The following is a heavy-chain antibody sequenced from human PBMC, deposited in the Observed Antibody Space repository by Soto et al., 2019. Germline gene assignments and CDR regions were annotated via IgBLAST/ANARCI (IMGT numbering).Heavy chain of an antibody. CDR2: IWYDGSNK. J-gene: IGHJ5*02. V-gene: IGHV3-33*01. D-gene: IGHD3-3*01. CDR1: GFTFSSYG. CDR3: ARSSGGVFGIIIEGSNWFAP. Sequence: GGSLRLSCAASGFTFSSYGMHWVRQAPGKGLEWVAVIWYDGSNKYYADSVKGRFTISRDNSKNTLYLQMNSLRSEDTAIYYCARSSGGVFGIIIEGSNWFAPWGQGTLVTVSS.